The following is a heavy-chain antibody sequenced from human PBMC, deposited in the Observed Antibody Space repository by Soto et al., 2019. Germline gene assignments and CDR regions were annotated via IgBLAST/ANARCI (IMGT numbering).Heavy chain of an antibody. Sequence: QVQLVESGGGVVQPGRSLRLSCAASGFTFSSYGMHWVRQAPGKGLEWVAVISYDGSNKYYADSVKGRFTISRDNSKNTLYLQMNILRAEDTAVYYCAKEQWELLLYGMDVWGQGTTVTVSS. J-gene: IGHJ6*02. CDR3: AKEQWELLLYGMDV. V-gene: IGHV3-30*18. CDR1: GFTFSSYG. D-gene: IGHD1-26*01. CDR2: ISYDGSNK.